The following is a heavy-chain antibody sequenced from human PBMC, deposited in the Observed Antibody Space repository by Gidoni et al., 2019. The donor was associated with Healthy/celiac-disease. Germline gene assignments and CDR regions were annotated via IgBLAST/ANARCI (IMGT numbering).Heavy chain of an antibody. CDR1: GCTFTSYD. V-gene: IGHV1-8*01. Sequence: QVRLVQSGAEVKKAGASVKVSCEASGCTFTSYDINWVRQATGQGLEWMGWMNPNSGNTGYAQTFQGRVTMTRNTSTSTVYMGLSSLRSADTAVYYCARVSFRGVQYNWFDPWGQGTLVTVSS. J-gene: IGHJ5*02. CDR3: ARVSFRGVQYNWFDP. CDR2: MNPNSGNT. D-gene: IGHD3-16*01.